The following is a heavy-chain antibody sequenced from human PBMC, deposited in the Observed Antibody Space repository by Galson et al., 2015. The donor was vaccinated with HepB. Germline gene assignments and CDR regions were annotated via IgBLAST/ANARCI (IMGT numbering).Heavy chain of an antibody. V-gene: IGHV3-7*03. CDR3: ARINYYDSSGYY. CDR2: INQDGTNR. CDR1: GLPFSDYS. D-gene: IGHD3-22*01. J-gene: IGHJ4*02. Sequence: SLRLSCAASGLPFSDYSMYWIRQAPGKGLEWVANINQDGTNRYYVDSVKGRFTISRDNAKTSVYLQMNSLRVGDTAVYFCARINYYDSSGYYWGQGTLVTVSS.